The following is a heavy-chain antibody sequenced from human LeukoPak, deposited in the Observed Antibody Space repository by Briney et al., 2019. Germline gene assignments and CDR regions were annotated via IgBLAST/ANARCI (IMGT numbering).Heavy chain of an antibody. CDR1: GYTFTSYD. CDR2: MNPNSGNT. CDR3: ARSRAFNSGAFDP. D-gene: IGHD1-26*01. J-gene: IGHJ5*02. Sequence: VASVKVSCKASGYTFTSYDINWVRRATGQGLEWMGWMNPNSGNTGYAQKFQGRVTMTRNTSISTAYMELSSLRSEDTAVYYCARSRAFNSGAFDPWGQGSLVTVSS. V-gene: IGHV1-8*01.